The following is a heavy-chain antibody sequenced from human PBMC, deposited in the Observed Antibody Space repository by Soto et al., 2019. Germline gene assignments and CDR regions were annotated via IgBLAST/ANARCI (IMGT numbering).Heavy chain of an antibody. Sequence: GGSLRLSRAPSGFIFSNYAMSWVRQARGKGLEWVSAISGSGADTYYTESVKGRFTISRDNFKNTLYLQMNSLRAEDTAVYYCAKDTGRGGGSVFDYWGQGTLVTVSS. J-gene: IGHJ4*02. CDR3: AKDTGRGGGSVFDY. CDR1: GFIFSNYA. CDR2: ISGSGADT. D-gene: IGHD2-15*01. V-gene: IGHV3-23*01.